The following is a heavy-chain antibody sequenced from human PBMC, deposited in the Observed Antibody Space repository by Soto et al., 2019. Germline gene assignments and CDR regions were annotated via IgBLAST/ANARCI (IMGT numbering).Heavy chain of an antibody. J-gene: IGHJ4*02. D-gene: IGHD3-22*01. CDR2: ISYDGSNK. CDR3: ARGSPWDDSSGYQGDY. V-gene: IGHV3-30*04. Sequence: GGSLRLSCAASGFTFSSYAMHWVRQAPGKGLEWVAVISYDGSNKYYADSVKGRFTISRDNSKNTLYLQMNSLRAEDTAVYYCARGSPWDDSSGYQGDYWGQGTLVTVSS. CDR1: GFTFSSYA.